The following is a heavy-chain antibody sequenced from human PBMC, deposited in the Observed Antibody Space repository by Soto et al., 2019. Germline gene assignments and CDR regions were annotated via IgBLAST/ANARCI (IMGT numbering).Heavy chain of an antibody. J-gene: IGHJ6*02. CDR3: ASSWQQNGMDV. CDR2: INGDGSTT. D-gene: IGHD6-13*01. V-gene: IGHV3-74*03. Sequence: GGSLRLSCSGSGFNFSSYAMSWVRQAPGKGLVWVSTINGDGSTTAYADSVKGRFTISRDNAKNTLYLQMNSLRAEDTAVYYCASSWQQNGMDVWGQGTTVTAP. CDR1: GFNFSSYA.